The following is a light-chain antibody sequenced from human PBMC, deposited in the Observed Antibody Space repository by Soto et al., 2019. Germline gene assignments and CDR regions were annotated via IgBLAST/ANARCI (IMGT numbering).Light chain of an antibody. V-gene: IGKV1-39*01. CDR3: QYSYGSSRT. J-gene: IGKJ1*01. CDR2: GAS. CDR1: QNIRTL. Sequence: DIQVTQSPSSLSASVGDRVTITCRATQNIRTLLHWYQQKPGKAPKLLIQGASTLRSGVPSRFSGSGSGTDFTLTIMNLQPEDFATYYCQYSYGSSRTFGQGTKVEVK.